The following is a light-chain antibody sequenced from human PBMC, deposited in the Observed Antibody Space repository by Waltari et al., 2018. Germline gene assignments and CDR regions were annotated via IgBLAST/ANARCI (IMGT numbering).Light chain of an antibody. V-gene: IGKV3-15*01. CDR1: QTVTND. J-gene: IGKJ4*01. CDR3: QQYSDWIA. Sequence: EIVITQSPASLSVSPAERATLSCPASQTVTNDLAWYQQKPGQAPKLLIFGASTRATGVPARFSGSGSGTEFTLTIGSVQSEDFAVYYCQQYSDWIAFGGGTKVDLK. CDR2: GAS.